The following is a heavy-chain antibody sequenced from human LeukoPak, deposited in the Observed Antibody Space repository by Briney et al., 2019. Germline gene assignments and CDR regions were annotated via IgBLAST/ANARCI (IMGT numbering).Heavy chain of an antibody. Sequence: ASVTVSFKASGYTFTVYYMHWVRQAPGQGREWMGWINPNSGDTKYAQKFQGRVTMTRDTSISTAYMELSRLRSDDTAVYYCATQRGSYLWGTDFDYWGQGTLVTVSS. V-gene: IGHV1-2*02. CDR3: ATQRGSYLWGTDFDY. J-gene: IGHJ4*02. D-gene: IGHD3-16*01. CDR2: INPNSGDT. CDR1: GYTFTVYY.